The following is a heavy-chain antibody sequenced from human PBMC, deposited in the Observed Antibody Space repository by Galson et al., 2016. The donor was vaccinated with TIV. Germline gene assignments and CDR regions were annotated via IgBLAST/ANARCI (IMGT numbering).Heavy chain of an antibody. CDR1: EFAFANFW. Sequence: SLRLSCAASEFAFANFWMTWVRQAPGKGLEWVANIKQDGSEKYYVDSVKGRFTISRDNAKNSVYLQVDSLRADDTAVYYCARGRGGEYFDYWGQGTLVSVSS. D-gene: IGHD3-16*01. V-gene: IGHV3-7*03. CDR3: ARGRGGEYFDY. CDR2: IKQDGSEK. J-gene: IGHJ4*02.